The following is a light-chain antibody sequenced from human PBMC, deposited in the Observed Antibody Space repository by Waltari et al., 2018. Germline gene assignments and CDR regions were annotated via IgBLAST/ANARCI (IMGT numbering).Light chain of an antibody. J-gene: IGKJ1*01. CDR1: RSLLNSNGYTY. V-gene: IGKV2-28*01. Sequence: EIVLTQSPLSLPVIPGEPASISCTSSRSLLNSNGYTYLDWYVQKPGQSPHLLIYSGSNRASGVPDRFTGSGSGTDFTLTISSLEPEDFAFYYCQQRSNWPRTFGQGTKVEI. CDR2: SGS. CDR3: QQRSNWPRT.